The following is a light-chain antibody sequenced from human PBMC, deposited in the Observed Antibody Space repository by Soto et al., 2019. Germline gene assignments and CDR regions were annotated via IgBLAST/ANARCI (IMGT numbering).Light chain of an antibody. V-gene: IGKV1-17*01. CDR1: QGIRND. CDR3: LQHNSYPLT. Sequence: DIQMTQSPSSLSASVGDRVTIICRASQGIRNDLDWYQQKPGKAPKRLIYAASSLQSGVPSRFSGSVSGTEFALTISSLQPEDFATYYCLQHNSYPLTFGGGTKVEIK. CDR2: AAS. J-gene: IGKJ4*01.